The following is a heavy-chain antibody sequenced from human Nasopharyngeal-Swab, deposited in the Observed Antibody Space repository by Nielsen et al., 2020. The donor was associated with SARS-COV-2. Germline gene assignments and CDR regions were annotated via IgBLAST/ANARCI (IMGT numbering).Heavy chain of an antibody. V-gene: IGHV3-15*01. D-gene: IGHD6-19*01. J-gene: IGHJ4*02. CDR2: IKSKTDGGTT. CDR3: TTTQWLDRLFDC. Sequence: WIRQPPGKGLEWVGRIKSKTDGGTTDYAAPVKGRFTISRDDSKNTLYLQMNSLKTEDTAVYYCTTTQWLDRLFDCWGQGTLVTVSS.